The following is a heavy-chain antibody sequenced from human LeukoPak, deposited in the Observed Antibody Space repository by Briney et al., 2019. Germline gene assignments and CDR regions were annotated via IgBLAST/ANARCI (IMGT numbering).Heavy chain of an antibody. CDR2: INPSGGST. Sequence: ASVKVSCKASGYTFTSYYMHWVRQAPGQGLEWMGIINPSGGSTSYAQKFQGRVAMTRDMSTSTVCMELSSLRSEDTAVYYCARCQWELLSRFDYWGQGTLVTVSS. CDR3: ARCQWELLSRFDY. V-gene: IGHV1-46*01. D-gene: IGHD1-26*01. J-gene: IGHJ4*02. CDR1: GYTFTSYY.